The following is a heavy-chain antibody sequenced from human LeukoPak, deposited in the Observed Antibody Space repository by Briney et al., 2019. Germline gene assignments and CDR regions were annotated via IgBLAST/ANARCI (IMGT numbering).Heavy chain of an antibody. CDR3: ARDFSLRYFDY. V-gene: IGHV3-48*04. J-gene: IGHJ4*02. CDR1: GFTFSSYS. D-gene: IGHD2-2*01. Sequence: GGSLRLSCAASGFTFSSYSMNWVRQAPGKGLEWVSYISSSSSTIYYADSVKGRFTISRDNAKNSLYLQMNSLRAEDTAVYYCARDFSLRYFDYWGQGTLVTVSS. CDR2: ISSSSSTI.